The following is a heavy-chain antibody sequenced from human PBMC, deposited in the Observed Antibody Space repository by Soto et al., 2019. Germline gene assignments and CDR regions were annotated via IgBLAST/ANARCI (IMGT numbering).Heavy chain of an antibody. CDR1: GASISSGGHS. CDR2: FSNTGGT. Sequence: QVQLQESGPGLVKPSQTLSLTCAVSGASISSGGHSWTWIRQPPGEGLEWIGYFSNTGGTYYNPSLKSRVIISVDGAKNHLSLKLRSVAAADTAVYYCARLNGDPDSWGQGTLVTVSS. D-gene: IGHD7-27*01. J-gene: IGHJ4*02. CDR3: ARLNGDPDS. V-gene: IGHV4-30-2*01.